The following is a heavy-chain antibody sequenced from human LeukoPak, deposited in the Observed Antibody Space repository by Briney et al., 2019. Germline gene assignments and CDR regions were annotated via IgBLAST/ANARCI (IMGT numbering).Heavy chain of an antibody. J-gene: IGHJ4*02. CDR1: GFTFSNAW. V-gene: IGHV3-15*01. CDR3: TTEYYYDSSGYYYKGY. CDR2: IKSKTDGGTT. Sequence: HGESLRLSCAVSGFTFSNAWLIWVRQAPGKGLEWVGRIKSKTDGGTTDYAAPVKGRFTISRDDSKNTLYLQMNSLKTEDTAVYYCTTEYYYDSSGYYYKGYWGQGTLVTVSS. D-gene: IGHD3-22*01.